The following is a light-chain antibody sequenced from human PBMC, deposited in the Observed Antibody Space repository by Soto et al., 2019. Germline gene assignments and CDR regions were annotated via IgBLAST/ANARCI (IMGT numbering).Light chain of an antibody. CDR2: DAS. CDR1: QSVSTY. J-gene: IGKJ5*01. CDR3: QQRSNWPSIT. Sequence: EIVLTQSPATLSLSPGERASHSCRASQSVSTYLAWYQQKPGQAPRLLIYDASNRATGIPARFSGSGSGTDFTLTISSLEPEDFAVYYCQQRSNWPSITFGQGTRLEI. V-gene: IGKV3-11*01.